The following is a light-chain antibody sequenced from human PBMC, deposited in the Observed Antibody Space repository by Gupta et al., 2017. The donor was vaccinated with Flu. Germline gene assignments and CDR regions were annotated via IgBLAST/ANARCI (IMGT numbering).Light chain of an antibody. V-gene: IGLV2-14*01. CDR1: SSDVGGYNY. J-gene: IGLJ2*01. Sequence: QSALTQPASVSGSPGQSITISCTGTSSDVGGYNYVSWYQQHPGTAPKLLIYEVSNRPSGVSNRFSGSKSGNTASLTITGLQAEDEADYYCSSYTSRRTLDGVFGGGTKLTVL. CDR2: EVS. CDR3: SSYTSRRTLDGV.